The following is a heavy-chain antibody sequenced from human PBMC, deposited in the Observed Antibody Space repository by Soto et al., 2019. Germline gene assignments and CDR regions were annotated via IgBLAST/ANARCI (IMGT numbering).Heavy chain of an antibody. J-gene: IGHJ6*02. D-gene: IGHD4-17*01. V-gene: IGHV3-15*01. CDR3: TTDSDYGDYGYYYGMDV. Sequence: GGSLRLSCAASGVTFINAWMSWVRQATGKGLEWVGRIKSKTDGGTTDYAAPVKGRFTISRDDSKNTLYLQMNSLKTEDTAVYYCTTDSDYGDYGYYYGMDVWGQGTTVTVSS. CDR2: IKSKTDGGTT. CDR1: GVTFINAW.